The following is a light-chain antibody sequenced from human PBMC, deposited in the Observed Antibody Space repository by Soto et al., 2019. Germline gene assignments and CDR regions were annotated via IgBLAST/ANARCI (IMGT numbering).Light chain of an antibody. CDR2: VDR. Sequence: QPVLTQPPSVSGAPGQRVTISCTGSSSNIGAGYDVHWYQQLPGTAPKLLIYVDRNRPSGVPDRFSGSKSDTSASLAITGLQAEDEADYYCQSYDSSLSGVVFGGGTKLTVL. CDR1: SSNIGAGYD. V-gene: IGLV1-40*01. CDR3: QSYDSSLSGVV. J-gene: IGLJ2*01.